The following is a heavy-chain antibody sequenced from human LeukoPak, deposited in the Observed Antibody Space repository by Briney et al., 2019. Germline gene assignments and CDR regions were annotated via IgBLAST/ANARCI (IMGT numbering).Heavy chain of an antibody. Sequence: GASVKVSCKASGGTFSSYAISWVRQAPGQGLEWMGGIIPIFGTANYAQKFQGRVTITADESTSTAYMELSSLRSEDTAVYYCARCGYGYGYALDYWGQGTLVTVSS. D-gene: IGHD5-18*01. CDR3: ARCGYGYGYALDY. J-gene: IGHJ4*02. CDR2: IIPIFGTA. V-gene: IGHV1-69*13. CDR1: GGTFSSYA.